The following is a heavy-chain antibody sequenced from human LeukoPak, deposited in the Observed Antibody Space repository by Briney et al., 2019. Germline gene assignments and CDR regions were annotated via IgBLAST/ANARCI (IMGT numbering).Heavy chain of an antibody. CDR2: ISGSGGST. J-gene: IGHJ4*02. CDR1: GYTFSSYA. Sequence: GGSLRLSCAASGYTFSSYAMSWVHQAPGKGLEWVSAISGSGGSTYYADSVKGRFTISRDNSKNTLYLQMNSLRAEDTAVYYCAKSLWFGELWYDYWGQGTLVTVSS. D-gene: IGHD3-10*01. CDR3: AKSLWFGELWYDY. V-gene: IGHV3-23*01.